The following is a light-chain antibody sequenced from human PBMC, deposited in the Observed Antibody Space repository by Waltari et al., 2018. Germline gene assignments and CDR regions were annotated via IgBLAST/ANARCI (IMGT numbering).Light chain of an antibody. V-gene: IGLV2-23*01. J-gene: IGLJ1*01. CDR2: EGS. CDR3: CSYAGSSTYV. CDR1: SSDVGSNNL. Sequence: QSALTQPASVSGSPGQSITISCTGTSSDVGSNNLVSWYQQHPGKAPKLMIYEGSKRPSGVSNRFSGSKSGNTASLTISCLHAEDEADYYCCSYAGSSTYVFGTGTKVTVL.